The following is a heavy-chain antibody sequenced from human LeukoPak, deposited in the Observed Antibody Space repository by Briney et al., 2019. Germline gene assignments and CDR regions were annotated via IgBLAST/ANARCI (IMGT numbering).Heavy chain of an antibody. Sequence: ASVKVSCKASGYTFTSYDINWVRQATGQGLEWMGWMNPNSGNTGYAQKFQGRVTMTRDTSISTAYMELSRLRSDDTAVYYCARDRLGIRRGDAFDIWGQGTMVTVSS. D-gene: IGHD7-27*01. CDR3: ARDRLGIRRGDAFDI. V-gene: IGHV1-8*02. CDR1: GYTFTSYD. J-gene: IGHJ3*02. CDR2: MNPNSGNT.